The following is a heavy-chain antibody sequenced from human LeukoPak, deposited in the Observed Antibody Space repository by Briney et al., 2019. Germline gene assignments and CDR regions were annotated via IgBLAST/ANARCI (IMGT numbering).Heavy chain of an antibody. CDR1: GGSFSGYY. CDR2: INHSGST. J-gene: IGHJ4*02. D-gene: IGHD3-22*01. Sequence: SETLSLTCAVYGGSFSGYYWSWIRQPPGKGLEWIGEINHSGSTNYNPSLKSRVTISVDTSKNQFSLKLSSVTAADTAVYYCARQKPDYYDSSGYYYFDYWGQGTLVTVSS. V-gene: IGHV4-34*01. CDR3: ARQKPDYYDSSGYYYFDY.